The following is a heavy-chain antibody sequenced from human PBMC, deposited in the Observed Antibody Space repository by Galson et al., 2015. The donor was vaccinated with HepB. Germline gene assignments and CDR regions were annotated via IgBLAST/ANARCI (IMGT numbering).Heavy chain of an antibody. D-gene: IGHD3-22*01. Sequence: QSGAEVKKPGESLRTSCKASGYTLTSYSIGWVRQAPGQGLEWMGWISTSNDNTKYAQKLQGRVIMTTDTSTNTVYMELTSLRSDDTAVYYCARDSGYSTGWYVLWGQGTLVTVS. CDR1: GYTLTSYS. J-gene: IGHJ5*02. V-gene: IGHV1-18*01. CDR2: ISTSNDNT. CDR3: ARDSGYSTGWYVL.